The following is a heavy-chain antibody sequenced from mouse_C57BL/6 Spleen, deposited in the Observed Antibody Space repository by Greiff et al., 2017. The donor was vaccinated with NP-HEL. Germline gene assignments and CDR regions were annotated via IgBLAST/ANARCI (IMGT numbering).Heavy chain of an antibody. V-gene: IGHV1-80*01. J-gene: IGHJ2*01. CDR2: IYPGDGDT. Sequence: QVQLKESGAELVKPGASVKISCKASGYAFSSYWMNWVKQRPGKGLEWIGQIYPGDGDTNYNGKFKGKATLTADKSSSTAYMQLSSLTSEDSAVYFCARYPYYYGSEYYFDYWGQGTTLTVSS. CDR3: ARYPYYYGSEYYFDY. CDR1: GYAFSSYW. D-gene: IGHD1-1*01.